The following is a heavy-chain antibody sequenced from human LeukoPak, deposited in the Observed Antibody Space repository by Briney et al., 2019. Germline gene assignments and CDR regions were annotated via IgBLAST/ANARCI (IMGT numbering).Heavy chain of an antibody. D-gene: IGHD6-13*01. CDR1: GFTFGSYA. V-gene: IGHV3-23*01. CDR3: AKVGASSSWVQGDAFDI. CDR2: ISGSGGST. Sequence: GGSLRLSCAASGFTFGSYAMSWVRQAPGKGLEWVSAISGSGGSTYYADSVKGRFTISRDNSKNTLYLQMNSLRAEDTAVYYCAKVGASSSWVQGDAFDIWGQGTMVTVSS. J-gene: IGHJ3*02.